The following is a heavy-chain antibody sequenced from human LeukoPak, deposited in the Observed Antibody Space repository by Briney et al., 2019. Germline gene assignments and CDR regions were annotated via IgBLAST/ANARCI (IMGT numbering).Heavy chain of an antibody. CDR1: GFTFSSYE. V-gene: IGHV3-48*03. CDR2: ISSSGSTI. J-gene: IGHJ4*02. D-gene: IGHD3-22*01. Sequence: PGGSLRLSCAASGFTFSSYEMNWVRQAPGKGLEWVSYISSSGSTIYYADSVKGRFTISRDNSKNTLYLQMNSLRAEDTAVYYCAKSLDYYDSSGYQTHWGQGTLVTVSS. CDR3: AKSLDYYDSSGYQTH.